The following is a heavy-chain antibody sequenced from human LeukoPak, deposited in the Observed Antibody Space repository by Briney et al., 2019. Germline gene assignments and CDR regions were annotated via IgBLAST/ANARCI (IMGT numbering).Heavy chain of an antibody. CDR2: IYHSGST. D-gene: IGHD6-13*01. V-gene: IGHV4-30-2*01. Sequence: SETLSLTCAVSGGSISSGGYSWSWIRQPPGKGLEWIGYIYHSGSTYYNPSLKSRVTISVDRSKNQFSLKLSSVTAADTAVYYCARGRIGIAAAAAFDIWGQGTMVTVSS. CDR1: GGSISSGGYS. CDR3: ARGRIGIAAAAAFDI. J-gene: IGHJ3*02.